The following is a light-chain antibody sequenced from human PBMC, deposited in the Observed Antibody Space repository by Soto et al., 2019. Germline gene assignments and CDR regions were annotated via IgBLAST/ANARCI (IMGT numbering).Light chain of an antibody. CDR3: QQYGSSAPIT. CDR1: QSVSSY. Sequence: EIVLTQSPATLSLSPGQRATLSCRASQSVSSYLAWYQQKPGQAPRLLIYGASSRATGVPARFSGSGSGTDFTLTISRLEPEDFALYYCQQYGSSAPITFGQGTRLEIK. J-gene: IGKJ5*01. CDR2: GAS. V-gene: IGKV3-20*01.